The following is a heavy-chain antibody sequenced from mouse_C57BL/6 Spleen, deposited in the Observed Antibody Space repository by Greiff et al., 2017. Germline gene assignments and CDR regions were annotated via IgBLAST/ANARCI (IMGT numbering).Heavy chain of an antibody. CDR2: IDPANGNT. V-gene: IGHV14-3*01. CDR1: GFNIKNTY. D-gene: IGHD1-1*01. J-gene: IGHJ2*01. CDR3: ASPQDYYGSSCTGFDY. Sequence: EVQLQQSVAELVRPGASVKLSCTASGFNIKNTYMHWVKQRPEQGLEWIGRIDPANGNTKYAPKFPGKATITADTSSNTAYLQLSSLTSEDTAIYYCASPQDYYGSSCTGFDYWGQGTTLTVSS.